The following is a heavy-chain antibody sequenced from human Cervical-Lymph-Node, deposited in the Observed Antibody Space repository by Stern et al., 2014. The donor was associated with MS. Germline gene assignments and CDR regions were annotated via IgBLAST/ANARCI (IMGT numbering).Heavy chain of an antibody. CDR2: IIPMFGIT. V-gene: IGHV1-69*09. CDR3: ARDPTDFHYGMDV. CDR1: GGIDSRYA. Sequence: VQLVESGAEVKKPGSSVRVSYKASGGIDSRYAFSWVRQAPGQGLEWMGRIIPMFGITNYAPKFQGRVTITADKSASTAYMELTSLRPDDTAVYYCARDPTDFHYGMDVWGQGTAVTVSS. D-gene: IGHD4-11*01. J-gene: IGHJ6*02.